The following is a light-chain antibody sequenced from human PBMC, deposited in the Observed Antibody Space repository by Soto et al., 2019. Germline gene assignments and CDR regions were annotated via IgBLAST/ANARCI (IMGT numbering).Light chain of an antibody. J-gene: IGLJ1*01. CDR1: SSDVGGYNY. CDR3: GSYTTSNTRQIV. Sequence: QSVLTQPASVSGSPGQSITISCTGTSSDVGGYNYVSWYQHHPGKAPKLMIYDVSNRPSGVSNRFSGSKSGNTASLTISGLQPEDEADYYCGSYTTSNTRQIVFGTGTKVTV. CDR2: DVS. V-gene: IGLV2-14*03.